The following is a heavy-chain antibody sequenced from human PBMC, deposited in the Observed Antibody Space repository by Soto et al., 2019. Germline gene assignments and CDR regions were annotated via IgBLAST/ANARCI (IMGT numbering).Heavy chain of an antibody. CDR2: IYPGDSDT. V-gene: IGHV5-51*01. CDR3: ARHMSYCSSTSCYIIGNYYYYGMDV. D-gene: IGHD2-2*02. J-gene: IGHJ6*02. Sequence: PGESLKISCKGSGYSFTSYWIGWVRQMPGKGLEWMGIIYPGDSDTRYSPSFQGQVTISADKSISTAYLQWSSLKASDTAMYYCARHMSYCSSTSCYIIGNYYYYGMDVWGQGTTVTVSS. CDR1: GYSFTSYW.